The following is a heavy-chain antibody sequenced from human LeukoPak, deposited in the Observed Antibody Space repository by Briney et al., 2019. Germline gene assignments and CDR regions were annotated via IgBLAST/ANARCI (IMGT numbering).Heavy chain of an antibody. Sequence: ASVKVSCKASGGTFSKYTISWVRQRPGQGLEWMGWINPNSGGTNYAQKFQGWVTMTRDTSISTAYMELSRLRSDDTAVYYCAREGAGDDAFDYWGQGTLVTVSS. D-gene: IGHD2-21*01. CDR1: GGTFSKYT. CDR2: INPNSGGT. CDR3: AREGAGDDAFDY. J-gene: IGHJ4*02. V-gene: IGHV1-2*04.